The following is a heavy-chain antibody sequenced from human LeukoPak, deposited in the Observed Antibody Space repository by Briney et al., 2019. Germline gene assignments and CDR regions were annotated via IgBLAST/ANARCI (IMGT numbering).Heavy chain of an antibody. Sequence: PGGSLRLSCAASGFSFSSHAMSWVRQAPEKGLEWVSFIGGNGGNIHYADSVKGRFTISRDTSKNMLYLQLSSLRAEDTAIYYCARERLGLTEYFDYWGRGTLVTVSS. V-gene: IGHV3-23*01. J-gene: IGHJ4*02. CDR1: GFSFSSHA. D-gene: IGHD7-27*01. CDR2: IGGNGGNI. CDR3: ARERLGLTEYFDY.